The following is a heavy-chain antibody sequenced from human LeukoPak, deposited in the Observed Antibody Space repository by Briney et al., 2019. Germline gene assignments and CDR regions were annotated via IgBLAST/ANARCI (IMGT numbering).Heavy chain of an antibody. CDR2: INHSGST. D-gene: IGHD1-26*01. CDR3: ARDGTSGSGSLPY. CDR1: GGSFSGYY. V-gene: IGHV4-34*01. J-gene: IGHJ4*02. Sequence: SETLSLTCAVYGGSFSGYYWSWIRQPPGKGLEWIGEINHSGSTNYNPSLKSRVTISVDTSKNQFSLKLSSVTAADTAVYYCARDGTSGSGSLPYWGQGTLVTVSS.